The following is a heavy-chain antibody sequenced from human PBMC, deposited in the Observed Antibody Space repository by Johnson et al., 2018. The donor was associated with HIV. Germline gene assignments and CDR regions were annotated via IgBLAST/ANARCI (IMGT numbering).Heavy chain of an antibody. Sequence: QVLLVESGGGVVQPGRSLRLSCAASGFTFSSYGMHWVRQAPGKGLEWVAVISYDGSNKYYADSVKGRFTISRDSSKDTLYLQMNSLRAGDTAVYYCARDFRWLHAFDIWGQGTMVTVSA. CDR2: ISYDGSNK. V-gene: IGHV3-30*03. CDR3: ARDFRWLHAFDI. J-gene: IGHJ3*02. D-gene: IGHD5-24*01. CDR1: GFTFSSYG.